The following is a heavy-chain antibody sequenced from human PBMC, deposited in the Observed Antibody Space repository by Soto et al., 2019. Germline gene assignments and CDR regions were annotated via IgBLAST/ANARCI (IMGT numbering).Heavy chain of an antibody. D-gene: IGHD6-6*01. V-gene: IGHV5-51*01. Sequence: GESLKISCPGSGYTFNNFWIGWVRQMPGKGLEWMGIISPSDSDTRYSPSFEGQVTISADNSINTVYLQWGSLKASDTAIYYCARQSSSYHYWYYGLDVWGQGSTVTVSS. CDR1: GYTFNNFW. CDR2: ISPSDSDT. CDR3: ARQSSSYHYWYYGLDV. J-gene: IGHJ6*02.